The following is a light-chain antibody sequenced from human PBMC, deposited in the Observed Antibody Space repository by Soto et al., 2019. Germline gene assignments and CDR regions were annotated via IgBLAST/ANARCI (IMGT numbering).Light chain of an antibody. CDR3: QQYNSYSRT. CDR1: QSISSW. Sequence: DIQMTQSPSTLSASVGDRFTITCRASQSISSWLAWYQQKPGKAPKLLIYGASSLESGVPSRFSGSGSGTEFTLTISSLQPDDFATYYCQQYNSYSRTFGQGTKVDIK. V-gene: IGKV1-5*01. CDR2: GAS. J-gene: IGKJ1*01.